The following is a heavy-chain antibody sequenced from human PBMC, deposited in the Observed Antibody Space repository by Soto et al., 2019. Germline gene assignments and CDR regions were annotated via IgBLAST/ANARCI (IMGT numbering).Heavy chain of an antibody. CDR1: GGSISSGGYY. J-gene: IGHJ6*02. V-gene: IGHV4-31*03. Sequence: SETLSLTCTVSGGSISSGGYYWSWIRQHPGKGLEWIGYIYYSGSTYYNPSLKSRVTISVDTSKNQFSLKLSSVTAADTAVYYCAREPVLGYCSSTSCYLYGMDVWGQGTTVTVSS. CDR2: IYYSGST. D-gene: IGHD2-2*01. CDR3: AREPVLGYCSSTSCYLYGMDV.